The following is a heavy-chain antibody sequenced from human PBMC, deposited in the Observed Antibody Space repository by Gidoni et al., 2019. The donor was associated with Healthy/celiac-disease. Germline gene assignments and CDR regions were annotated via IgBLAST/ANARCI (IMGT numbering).Heavy chain of an antibody. V-gene: IGHV4-59*01. J-gene: IGHJ4*02. Sequence: QVQLQESGPGLVKPSENLSLTCTVPGGSISSYYWSWIRQPPGKGLEWIGYIYYSGSTNYNPSLKSRVTISVDTSKNQFSLKLSSVTAADTAVYYCARDFDTSVFDYWGQGTLVTVSS. CDR3: ARDFDTSVFDY. CDR1: GGSISSYY. D-gene: IGHD3-16*01. CDR2: IYYSGST.